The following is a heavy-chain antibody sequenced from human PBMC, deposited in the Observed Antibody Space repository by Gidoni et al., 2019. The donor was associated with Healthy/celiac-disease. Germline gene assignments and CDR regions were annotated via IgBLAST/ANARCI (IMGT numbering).Heavy chain of an antibody. CDR3: ARDIAVAALDY. Sequence: QVQLVQARDEVKKPGASVTVSCKASGYTFNSYGISWVRQAAGQGLEWMGWINAYTGNTNYAQKLQGRVTMTTDTSTSTAYMELRSLRSDDTAVYYCARDIAVAALDYWGQGTLVTVSS. V-gene: IGHV1-18*04. CDR1: GYTFNSYG. J-gene: IGHJ4*02. D-gene: IGHD6-19*01. CDR2: INAYTGNT.